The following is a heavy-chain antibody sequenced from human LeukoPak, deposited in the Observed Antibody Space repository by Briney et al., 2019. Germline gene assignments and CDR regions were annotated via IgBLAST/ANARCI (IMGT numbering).Heavy chain of an antibody. J-gene: IGHJ4*02. CDR1: GFTFSSYI. CDR3: AREDCSGGSCFQN. Sequence: GGSLRLSCAASGFTFSSYIMNWVRQAPGKGLKWVSVIYSGGSTYYADSVKGRFTISRDNSRNTLYLQMNSLRAEDTAVYYCAREDCSGGSCFQNWGQGTLVTVSS. D-gene: IGHD2-15*01. V-gene: IGHV3-66*01. CDR2: IYSGGST.